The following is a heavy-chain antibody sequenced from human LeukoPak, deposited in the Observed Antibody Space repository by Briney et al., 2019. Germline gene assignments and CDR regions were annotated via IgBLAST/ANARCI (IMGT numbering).Heavy chain of an antibody. V-gene: IGHV3-48*04. CDR1: GFTFGSFS. CDR3: ARDRISYYYGMDV. D-gene: IGHD3-3*02. J-gene: IGHJ6*02. CDR2: ISSSSDTI. Sequence: GGSLRLSCAASGFTFGSFSMSWVRQAPGKGREWFSYISSSSDTIYYADSVEGRFTISRDNAKNSLYLQMNSLRAEDTAVYCCARDRISYYYGMDVWGQATTVTVSS.